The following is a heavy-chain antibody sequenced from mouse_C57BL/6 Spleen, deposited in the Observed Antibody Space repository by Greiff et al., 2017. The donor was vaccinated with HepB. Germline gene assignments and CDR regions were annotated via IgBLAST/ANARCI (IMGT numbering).Heavy chain of an antibody. CDR3: TSNWDVDY. J-gene: IGHJ2*01. CDR1: GYTFTDYE. Sequence: QVQLKESGAELVRPGASVTLSCKASGYTFTDYEMHWVKQTPVHGLEWIGAIDPETGGTAYNQKFKGKAILTADKSSSTAYMELRSLTSEDSAVYYCTSNWDVDYWGQGTTLTVSS. CDR2: IDPETGGT. D-gene: IGHD4-1*01. V-gene: IGHV1-15*01.